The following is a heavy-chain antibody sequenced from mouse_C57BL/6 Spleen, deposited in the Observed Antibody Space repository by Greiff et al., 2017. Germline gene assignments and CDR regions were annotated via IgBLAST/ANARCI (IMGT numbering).Heavy chain of an antibody. CDR3: ARRGGRSGYEGGAMDY. V-gene: IGHV1-69*01. CDR2: IDPSDSYT. J-gene: IGHJ4*01. CDR1: GYTFTSYW. D-gene: IGHD3-2*02. Sequence: QVQLQQPGAELVMPGASVKLSCKASGYTFTSYWMHWVKQRPGQGLEWIGEIDPSDSYTNYNQKFKGKSTLTVDKSSSTAYMQLSSLTSEDSAVYYCARRGGRSGYEGGAMDYWGQGTSVTVSS.